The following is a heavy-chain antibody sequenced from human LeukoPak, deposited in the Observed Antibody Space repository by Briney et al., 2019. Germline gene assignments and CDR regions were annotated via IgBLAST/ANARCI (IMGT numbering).Heavy chain of an antibody. V-gene: IGHV1-18*01. CDR2: ISAYNGNT. CDR1: GYTFTSYG. CDR3: ARAYGDPQFVAPNYYMDV. D-gene: IGHD4-17*01. Sequence: ASVKVSCKASGYTFTSYGISWVRQAPGQGLEWMEWISAYNGNTNYAQKLQGRVTMTTDTSTSTAYMELRSLRSDDTAVYYCARAYGDPQFVAPNYYMDVWGKGTTVTVSS. J-gene: IGHJ6*03.